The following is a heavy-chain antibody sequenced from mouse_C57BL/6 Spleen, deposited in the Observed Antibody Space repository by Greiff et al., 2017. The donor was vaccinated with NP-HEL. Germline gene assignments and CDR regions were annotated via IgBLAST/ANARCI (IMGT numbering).Heavy chain of an antibody. Sequence: EVQLQQSGPELVKPGASVKISCKASGYTFTDYYMNWVKQSHGKSLEWIGDINPNNGGTSYNQKFKGKATLTVDKSSSTAYMELRSLTSEDSAVYYCARGDGYYSGFAYWGQGTLVTVSA. V-gene: IGHV1-26*01. J-gene: IGHJ3*01. CDR2: INPNNGGT. CDR3: ARGDGYYSGFAY. D-gene: IGHD2-3*01. CDR1: GYTFTDYY.